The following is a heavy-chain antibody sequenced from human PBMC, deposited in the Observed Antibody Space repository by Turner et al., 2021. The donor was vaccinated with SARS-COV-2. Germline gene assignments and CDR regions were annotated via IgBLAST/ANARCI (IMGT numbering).Heavy chain of an antibody. J-gene: IGHJ4*02. CDR3: ARHSPELRGDFFDY. CDR2: IYYSGST. D-gene: IGHD1-26*01. V-gene: IGHV4-39*01. CDR1: GGSIISSNYY. Sequence: QVQLQESGTGLVKPSETLSLTCTVSGGSIISSNYYWGWIRQPPGKGLEWIGSIYYSGSTYNNSSLQSRVTMSVDTSKNQFSMKLTSVTAADTAVYYCARHSPELRGDFFDYWGQGTLVTVSS.